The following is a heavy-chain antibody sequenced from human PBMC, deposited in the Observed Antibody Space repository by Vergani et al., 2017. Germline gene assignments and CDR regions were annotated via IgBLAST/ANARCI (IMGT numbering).Heavy chain of an antibody. D-gene: IGHD3-10*01. Sequence: QVQLLESGPGLVKPSQTLSLTCTVSGGSINTGAYYWSWIRQPAGKGLEWIGRVYTSGMTNYNPSLKSRVTILVDRSKSQLSLKLTSVTAGDTAVYFCARELSYYYGSGSDDYNPYYYEGMDVWGPGTTVTVSS. J-gene: IGHJ6*02. CDR1: GGSINTGAYY. V-gene: IGHV4-61*02. CDR2: VYTSGMT. CDR3: ARELSYYYGSGSDDYNPYYYEGMDV.